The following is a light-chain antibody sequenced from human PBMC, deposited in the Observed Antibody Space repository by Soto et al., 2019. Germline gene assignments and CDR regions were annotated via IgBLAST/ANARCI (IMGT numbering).Light chain of an antibody. CDR2: GAS. CDR3: QQYNNWPSLT. V-gene: IGKV3-15*01. J-gene: IGKJ4*01. Sequence: EIVMTQSPDTLSVSPGARATLSCRASQSVSGSLAWYQQKPGQAPRLLIYGASNRATGIPARFIGSGSGTEFTLTISSLQSEDSAVYYCQQYNNWPSLTFGGGTKVDIK. CDR1: QSVSGS.